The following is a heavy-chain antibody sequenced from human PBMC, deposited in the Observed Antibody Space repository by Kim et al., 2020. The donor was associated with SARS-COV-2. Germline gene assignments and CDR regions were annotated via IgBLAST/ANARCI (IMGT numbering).Heavy chain of an antibody. Sequence: ASVKVSCNASGYTFTSYYMHWVRQAPGQGLEWMGIINPSGGSTSYAQKFQGRVTMTRDTSTSTVYMELSSLRSEDTAVYYCARGCFSNRLRYFDWLDACGRGGSGRFDPWGQGTLVTVSS. V-gene: IGHV1-46*01. D-gene: IGHD3-9*01. CDR3: ARGCFSNRLRYFDWLDACGRGGSGRFDP. CDR1: GYTFTSYY. CDR2: INPSGGST. J-gene: IGHJ5*02.